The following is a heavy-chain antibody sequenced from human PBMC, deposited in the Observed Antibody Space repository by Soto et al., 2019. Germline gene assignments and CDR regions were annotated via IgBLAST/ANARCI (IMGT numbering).Heavy chain of an antibody. D-gene: IGHD3-16*01. CDR3: AGRLTTAASLDY. CDR1: GFTVSNNH. V-gene: IGHV3-53*01. Sequence: VQLVESGGGLIQPGGSLRLSCAASGFTVSNNHMTWVRQAAGKGLELVSFVHGGGSTSYADSVKGRFTISRDNSKNTLYLLMDSLRAEDTAIYYCAGRLTTAASLDYCGRGTLVTVSS. J-gene: IGHJ4*02. CDR2: VHGGGST.